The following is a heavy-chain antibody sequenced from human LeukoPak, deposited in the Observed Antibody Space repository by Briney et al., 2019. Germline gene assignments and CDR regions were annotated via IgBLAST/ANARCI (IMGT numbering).Heavy chain of an antibody. V-gene: IGHV1-69*06. Sequence: SVKVSCKASGGTFSSYAISWVRQAPGQGLEWRGGIIPIFGTVNYAQKFQGRVTMTEDTSTDTAYMELSSLRSEDTAVYYCATVGDILTGYYTDAFDIWGQGTMVTVSS. CDR3: ATVGDILTGYYTDAFDI. CDR1: GGTFSSYA. D-gene: IGHD3-9*01. J-gene: IGHJ3*02. CDR2: IIPIFGTV.